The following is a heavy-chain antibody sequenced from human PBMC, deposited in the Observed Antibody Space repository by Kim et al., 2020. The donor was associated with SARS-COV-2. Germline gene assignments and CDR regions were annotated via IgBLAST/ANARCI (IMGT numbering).Heavy chain of an antibody. Sequence: ASVKVSCKASGYTFTSYYMHWVRQAPGQGLEWMGIINPSGGSTSYAQKFQGRVTMTRDTSTSTVYMELSSLRSEDTAVYYCARSAGVRDYYYGMDVWGQGTTVTVSS. V-gene: IGHV1-46*01. J-gene: IGHJ6*02. CDR2: INPSGGST. D-gene: IGHD3-10*01. CDR3: ARSAGVRDYYYGMDV. CDR1: GYTFTSYY.